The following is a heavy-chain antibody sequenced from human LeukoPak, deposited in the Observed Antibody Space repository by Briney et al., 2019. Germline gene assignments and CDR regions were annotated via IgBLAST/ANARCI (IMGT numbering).Heavy chain of an antibody. J-gene: IGHJ3*02. D-gene: IGHD2-15*01. CDR3: AHRGYCSGGRCYNIGAFDI. CDR2: IYWKDDK. Sequence: SGPTLVKPTQTLTLTWTLAGFSVSTNGVGVGWIRQAQGKALEWPALIYWKDDKRYSPSLKSRLTITKDTSKNQVVLTMTNMDPVDTATYFCAHRGYCSGGRCYNIGAFDIWGQGTLVTVRS. CDR1: GFSVSTNGVG. V-gene: IGHV2-5*01.